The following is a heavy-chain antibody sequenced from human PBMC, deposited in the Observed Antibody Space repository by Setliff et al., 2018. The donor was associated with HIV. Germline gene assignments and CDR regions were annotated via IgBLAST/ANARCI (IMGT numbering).Heavy chain of an antibody. D-gene: IGHD5-18*01. Sequence: SETLSLTCTVSGGSISAYYWSWIRQPAGKGLEWIGFISYSGNTYYNPSLKRRVSMSVLGSRNQISLKFTSVTAADTAVYYCASRRMRGNSHGYFDYWGQGILVTVSS. J-gene: IGHJ4*02. CDR1: GGSISAYY. CDR3: ASRRMRGNSHGYFDY. CDR2: ISYSGNT. V-gene: IGHV4-59*06.